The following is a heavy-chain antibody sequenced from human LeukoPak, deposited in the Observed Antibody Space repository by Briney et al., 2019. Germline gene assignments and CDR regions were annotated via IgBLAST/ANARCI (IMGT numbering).Heavy chain of an antibody. V-gene: IGHV3-7*01. Sequence: GGSLTLSCAASGFTFSYYWMTWVRQAPGKGLEWVANIKNDGAVKNYVDSVKGRFTISRDNAKNSLYLQMNSLRAEDTAVYYCAKDSYSKGDFWGQGVLVTVSS. J-gene: IGHJ4*02. CDR3: AKDSYSKGDF. CDR2: IKNDGAVK. CDR1: GFTFSYYW. D-gene: IGHD6-13*01.